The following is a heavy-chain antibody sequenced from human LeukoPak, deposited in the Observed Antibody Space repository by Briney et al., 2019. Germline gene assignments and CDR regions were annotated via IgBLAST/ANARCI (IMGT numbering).Heavy chain of an antibody. V-gene: IGHV1-46*01. D-gene: IGHD1-1*01. J-gene: IGHJ4*02. CDR3: ARGPATATTWPFDY. CDR1: GYTFTNYY. CDR2: INPSGGST. Sequence: VATVKVSCKASGYTFTNYYMHWVRRAPGQGLEWMGIINPSGGSTRSAQNFQDRVTMTRDTSMSTVYVELSSLRSEDTAVYYCARGPATATTWPFDYWGQGTLVTVSS.